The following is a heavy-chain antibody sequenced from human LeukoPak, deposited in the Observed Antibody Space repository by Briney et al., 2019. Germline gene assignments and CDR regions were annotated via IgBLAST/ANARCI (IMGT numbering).Heavy chain of an antibody. V-gene: IGHV4-59*01. CDR2: IYYSGST. CDR3: AILSLGQWLAFDY. CDR1: GGSISSYY. J-gene: IGHJ4*02. D-gene: IGHD6-19*01. Sequence: PSETLSLTCTVSGGSISSYYWSWIRQPPGKGLEWIGYIYYSGSTNYNPSLKSRVTISVDTSKNQFSLKLSSVTAADTAVYYCAILSLGQWLAFDYWGQGTLVTVSS.